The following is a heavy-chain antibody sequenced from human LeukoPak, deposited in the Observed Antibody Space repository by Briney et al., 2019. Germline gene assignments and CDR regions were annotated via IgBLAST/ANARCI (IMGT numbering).Heavy chain of an antibody. CDR3: ARRSAAKDAFDI. V-gene: IGHV3-30*03. CDR2: ISYDGSNK. D-gene: IGHD6-25*01. Sequence: GGSLRLSCAASGFTFSSYGMHWVRQGPGKGLEWVAVISYDGSNKYYADSVKGRFTISRDNSKNKLYLQMNSLRAEDTAVYYCARRSAAKDAFDIWGQGTMVTVSS. CDR1: GFTFSSYG. J-gene: IGHJ3*02.